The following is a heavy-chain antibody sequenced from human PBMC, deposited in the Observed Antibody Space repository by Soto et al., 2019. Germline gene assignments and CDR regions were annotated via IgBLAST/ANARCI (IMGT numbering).Heavy chain of an antibody. CDR3: AKWGGYRAYFDY. CDR2: ISGSGGST. Sequence: PGGSLRLSCAASGFNVSRYALTWVRQATGKGLEWVSAISGSGGSTYYADSVKGRFTISRDNSKNTLYLQMNSLRAEDTAVYYCAKWGGYRAYFDYWGQGTLVTVSS. CDR1: GFNVSRYA. D-gene: IGHD5-12*01. V-gene: IGHV3-23*01. J-gene: IGHJ4*02.